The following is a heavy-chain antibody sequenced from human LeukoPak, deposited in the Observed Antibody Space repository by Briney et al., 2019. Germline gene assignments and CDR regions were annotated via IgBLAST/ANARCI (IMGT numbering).Heavy chain of an antibody. J-gene: IGHJ5*02. CDR2: ISAYNGNT. Sequence: ASVTVSCKASGYTFTIYGISWVRQAPAQGLEWMGWISAYNGNTNYAQKLQGRVTMTTDTSTSTAYMELRSLRSDDTAVYYCARDRSRDYVWGSYRYTSSRFDPWGQGTLVTVSS. CDR3: ARDRSRDYVWGSYRYTSSRFDP. CDR1: GYTFTIYG. V-gene: IGHV1-18*01. D-gene: IGHD3-16*02.